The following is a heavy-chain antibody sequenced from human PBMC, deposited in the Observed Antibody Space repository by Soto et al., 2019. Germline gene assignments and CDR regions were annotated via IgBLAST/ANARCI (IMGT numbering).Heavy chain of an antibody. Sequence: PGGSLRLSCAASGFTFSSYEMNWVRQAPGKGLEWVSYISSSGSTIYHADSVKGRFTISRDNAKNSLYLQMNSLRAEDTAVYYCARVALGYCSSTSCHSYYGMDVWGQGTTVTVSS. V-gene: IGHV3-48*03. CDR3: ARVALGYCSSTSCHSYYGMDV. CDR2: ISSSGSTI. D-gene: IGHD2-2*01. CDR1: GFTFSSYE. J-gene: IGHJ6*02.